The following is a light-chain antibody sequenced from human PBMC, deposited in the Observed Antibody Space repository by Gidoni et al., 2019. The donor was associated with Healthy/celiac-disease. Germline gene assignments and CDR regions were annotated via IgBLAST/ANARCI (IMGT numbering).Light chain of an antibody. CDR2: GAS. CDR3: QQYGSSPCS. V-gene: IGKV3-20*01. CDR1: QSVGSSY. J-gene: IGKJ2*04. Sequence: EIVLAQSPGTLSLSPGERATLSCRASQSVGSSYLAWYQQKPGQAPRLLIYGASSRATGSPDRLSGSGSGTDFTLTISRLEPEDFAVYYCQQYGSSPCSFGQGTKLEIK.